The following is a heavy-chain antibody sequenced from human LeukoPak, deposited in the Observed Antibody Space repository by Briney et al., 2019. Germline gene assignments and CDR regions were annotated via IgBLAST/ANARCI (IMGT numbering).Heavy chain of an antibody. CDR1: GYSFTSYW. CDR3: ARFRTPSRWYLDL. V-gene: IGHV5-51*01. CDR2: TYPGDSDT. D-gene: IGHD1-14*01. J-gene: IGHJ2*01. Sequence: GESLKISCKASGYSFTSYWIGWVRQMPGKDLEWMGITYPGDSDTRYSPSFQGQVTISADKSINTAYLQWSSLKASDTAMYYCARFRTPSRWYLDLWGRGTLVTVSS.